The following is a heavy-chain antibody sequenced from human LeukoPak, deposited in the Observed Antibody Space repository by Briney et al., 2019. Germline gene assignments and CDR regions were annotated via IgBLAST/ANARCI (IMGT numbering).Heavy chain of an antibody. Sequence: GASVKVSCKASGYTFNNYDINWVRQATGQGLEWMGWMNPNSGNTGYAQKFQGRVSMTSDTSITTAYLEIKGLTSDDTAIYYCAREPGTATGFWGQGTLVTVSS. CDR3: AREPGTATGF. D-gene: IGHD1-1*01. V-gene: IGHV1-8*01. J-gene: IGHJ4*02. CDR2: MNPNSGNT. CDR1: GYTFNNYD.